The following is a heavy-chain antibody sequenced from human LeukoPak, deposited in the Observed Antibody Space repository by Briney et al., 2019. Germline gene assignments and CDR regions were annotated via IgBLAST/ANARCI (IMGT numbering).Heavy chain of an antibody. V-gene: IGHV4-4*07. Sequence: SETLSLTCTVSGGSISSYYWSWIRQPAGKGLEWIGRIYTSGSTNYNPSLKSRVTISLDKSKNQFSLNLNSVTAADTAVYYCAKIVGYGSEYYFYYMDVWGKGTTVTVSS. CDR3: AKIVGYGSEYYFYYMDV. J-gene: IGHJ6*03. CDR2: IYTSGST. CDR1: GGSISSYY. D-gene: IGHD3-10*01.